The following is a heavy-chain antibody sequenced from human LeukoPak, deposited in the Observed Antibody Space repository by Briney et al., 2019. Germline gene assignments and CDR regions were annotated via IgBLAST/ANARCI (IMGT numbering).Heavy chain of an antibody. J-gene: IGHJ4*02. Sequence: ASVKVPCKVSGYTLTELSMHWVRQAPGKGLEWMGGFDPEDGETIYAQKFQGRVTMTEDTFTDTAYMELSSLRSEDTAVYYCATGVGYSGYGSVFDYWGQGTLVTVSS. CDR1: GYTLTELS. D-gene: IGHD5-12*01. V-gene: IGHV1-24*01. CDR3: ATGVGYSGYGSVFDY. CDR2: FDPEDGET.